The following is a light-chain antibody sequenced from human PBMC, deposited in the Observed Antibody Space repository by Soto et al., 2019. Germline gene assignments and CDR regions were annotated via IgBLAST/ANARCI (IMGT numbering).Light chain of an antibody. Sequence: EIVLTQSPSNMSLSXGERATLSXXASQSVSNNYLAWYQQKPGQAPRLLIYGASNRATGIPDRFSGSGSGTDFTLTISRLEPEDFAVYYCQQYGSSGAFGQGTKVDIK. CDR2: GAS. CDR3: QQYGSSGA. V-gene: IGKV3-20*01. CDR1: QSVSNNY. J-gene: IGKJ1*01.